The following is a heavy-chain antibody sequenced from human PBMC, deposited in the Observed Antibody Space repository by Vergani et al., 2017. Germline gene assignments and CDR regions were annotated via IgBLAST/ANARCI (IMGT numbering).Heavy chain of an antibody. CDR2: VDPEDGET. CDR3: ARLQVIVGATTYYDGMDV. CDR1: GYTFTDYY. D-gene: IGHD1-26*01. Sequence: EVQLVQSGAEVKKPGATVKISCKVSGYTFTDYYMHCVQQAPGKGLEWMGLVDPEDGETIYAEKFQGRVTITADTSTDTAYMELSSLRSEDTAVYYCARLQVIVGATTYYDGMDVWGQGTTVTVSS. J-gene: IGHJ6*02. V-gene: IGHV1-69-2*01.